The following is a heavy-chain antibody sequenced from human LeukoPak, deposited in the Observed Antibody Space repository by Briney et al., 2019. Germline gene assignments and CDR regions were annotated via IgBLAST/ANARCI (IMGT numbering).Heavy chain of an antibody. CDR1: GGSISSSNW. CDR2: IYHSGST. J-gene: IGHJ6*03. CDR3: ARGYYGGNYYYYYMDV. V-gene: IGHV4-4*02. D-gene: IGHD3-3*01. Sequence: SETLSLTCAVSGGSISSSNWWSWVRQPPGKGLEWIGEIYHSGSTNYNPSLKSRVTISVDKSKNQFSLKLSSVTAADTAVYYCARGYYGGNYYYYYMDVWGKGTTVTVSS.